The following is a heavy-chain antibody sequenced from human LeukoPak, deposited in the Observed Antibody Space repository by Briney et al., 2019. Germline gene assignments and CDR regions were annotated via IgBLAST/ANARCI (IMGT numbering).Heavy chain of an antibody. CDR2: IYYSGST. Sequence: SETLSLTCTVSGGSISSYYWSWIRQPPGKGLEWIGYIYYSGSTNYNPSLKSRVTISVDTSKNQFSLKLSSVTAADTAVYYCARASIAAFDYWGQGTLVTVSS. V-gene: IGHV4-59*08. D-gene: IGHD6-13*01. J-gene: IGHJ4*02. CDR3: ARASIAAFDY. CDR1: GGSISSYY.